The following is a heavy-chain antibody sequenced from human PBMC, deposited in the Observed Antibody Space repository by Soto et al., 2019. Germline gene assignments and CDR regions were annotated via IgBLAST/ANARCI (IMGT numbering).Heavy chain of an antibody. CDR3: ARVIPGVEDSFDP. V-gene: IGHV1-18*04. J-gene: IGHJ5*02. CDR1: GYTFNDYY. CDR2: ISAYTDTP. D-gene: IGHD2-2*01. Sequence: AAVKVSCKASGYTFNDYYIHWVRQAPGQGLEWMGWISAYTDTPNYAQKFQGRVTMTIDTSTSTAYMDLRSLTSDDPAVYYCARVIPGVEDSFDPWGQGILLTVSS.